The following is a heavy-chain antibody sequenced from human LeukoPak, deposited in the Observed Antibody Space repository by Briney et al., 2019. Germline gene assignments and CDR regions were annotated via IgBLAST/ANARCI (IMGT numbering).Heavy chain of an antibody. J-gene: IGHJ4*02. Sequence: GGSLRLSCAASGFTFSSYAMSWVRQAPGKGLEWVSDISGSGGSTYYADSVKGPFTISRDTSKNTLYLQMHSLRAEDTAVYYCAKWPDLTRGAFLAVAGSRGQGTLVTVSS. CDR1: GFTFSSYA. D-gene: IGHD6-19*01. V-gene: IGHV3-23*01. CDR3: AKWPDLTRGAFLAVAGS. CDR2: ISGSGGST.